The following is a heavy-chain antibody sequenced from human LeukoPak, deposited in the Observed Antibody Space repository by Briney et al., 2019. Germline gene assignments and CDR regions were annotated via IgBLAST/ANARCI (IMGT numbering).Heavy chain of an antibody. D-gene: IGHD6-6*01. Sequence: SETLSLTCTVSGGSISSSSYYWGWIRQPPGKGLEWIGSIYYSGSTYYNPSLKSRVTISVDTSKNQFSLKLSSVTAADTAVYYCATDGDYSSSRESAFDIWGQGTMVTVSS. CDR1: GGSISSSSYY. CDR3: ATDGDYSSSRESAFDI. CDR2: IYYSGST. J-gene: IGHJ3*02. V-gene: IGHV4-39*01.